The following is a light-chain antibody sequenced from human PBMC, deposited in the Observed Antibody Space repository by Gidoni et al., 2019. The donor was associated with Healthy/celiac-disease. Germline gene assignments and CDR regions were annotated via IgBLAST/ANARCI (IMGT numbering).Light chain of an antibody. V-gene: IGKV1-39*01. J-gene: IGKJ2*01. CDR1: QSISSY. CDR2: AAS. CDR3: QQSYSTPMYT. Sequence: DIQMTQYPSSLSASVGDRVTITCRASQSISSYLNWYQQKPGKAPKLLIYAASSLQSGVPSRFRGSGSGTDFTLTISSLQPEDFATYYCQQSYSTPMYTFGQGTKLEIK.